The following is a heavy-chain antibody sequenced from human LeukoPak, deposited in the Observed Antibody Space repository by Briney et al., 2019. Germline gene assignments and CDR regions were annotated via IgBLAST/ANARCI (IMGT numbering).Heavy chain of an antibody. D-gene: IGHD1-26*01. CDR2: ISAYNGNT. CDR3: ARDLLFYSGSYSDYFDS. V-gene: IGHV1-18*01. J-gene: IGHJ4*02. CDR1: GYTFTRYG. Sequence: AASVKVSCKASGYTFTRYGISWVRQAPGQGLEWMGWISAYNGNTNYAQKLQGRVTMTTDTSTSTAYMELRSLRSDDTAVYYCARDLLFYSGSYSDYFDSWGQGTLVTVSS.